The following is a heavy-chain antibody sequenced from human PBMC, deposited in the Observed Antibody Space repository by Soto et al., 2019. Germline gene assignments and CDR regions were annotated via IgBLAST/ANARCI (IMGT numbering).Heavy chain of an antibody. CDR2: IYYSGST. D-gene: IGHD6-13*01. V-gene: IGHV4-30-4*02. J-gene: IGHJ5*02. Sequence: SETLSLTCTVSGGSISSGDYYWSWIRQPPGKGLEWIGYIYYSGSTYYNPSLKSRVTISVDTSKSQFSLKLSSVTAADTAVYYCARGHIAAAGTRGGWFDPWSQGTLVTVSS. CDR1: GGSISSGDYY. CDR3: ARGHIAAAGTRGGWFDP.